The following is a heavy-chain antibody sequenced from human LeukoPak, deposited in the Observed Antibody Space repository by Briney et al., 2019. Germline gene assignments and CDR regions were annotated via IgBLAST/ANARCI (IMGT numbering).Heavy chain of an antibody. D-gene: IGHD3-10*01. CDR2: IYTSGST. CDR1: GGSISSYY. Sequence: SETLSLTCTVSGGSISSYYWSWIRQPAGKGLEWIGRIYTSGSTNYNPSLKSRGTMSVDTSKNQSSLKLSSVTDADTAVYYCARDIGSGSYPDWGQGTLVTVSS. CDR3: ARDIGSGSYPD. J-gene: IGHJ4*02. V-gene: IGHV4-4*07.